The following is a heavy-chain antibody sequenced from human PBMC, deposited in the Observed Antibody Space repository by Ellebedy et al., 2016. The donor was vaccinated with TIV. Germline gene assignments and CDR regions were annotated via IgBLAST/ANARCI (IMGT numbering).Heavy chain of an antibody. J-gene: IGHJ3*02. D-gene: IGHD3-16*01. CDR2: IYPEDSET. V-gene: IGHV5-51*01. Sequence: GESLKISXKGSGYSFSNYWVAWVRLMPGKGLEWMGIIYPEDSETYYSPSFEGHVIISADKSISAAYLEWSGLEVSDSAMYFCARLRGSPGKRSGGISFDMWGQGTTVTVSS. CDR1: GYSFSNYW. CDR3: ARLRGSPGKRSGGISFDM.